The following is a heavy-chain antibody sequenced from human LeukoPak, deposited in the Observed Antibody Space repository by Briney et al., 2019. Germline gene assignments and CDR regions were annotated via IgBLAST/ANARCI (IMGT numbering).Heavy chain of an antibody. CDR1: GFTFSSYS. CDR2: ISSSSYI. CDR3: ARDGWGIYDSSGLED. V-gene: IGHV3-21*01. D-gene: IGHD3-22*01. Sequence: GGSLRLSCAASGFTFSSYSMNWVRQAPGKGLEWVSSISSSSYIYYADSVKGRFTISRDNAKNSLYLQMNSLRAEDTAVYYCARDGWGIYDSSGLEDWGQGTLVTVSS. J-gene: IGHJ4*02.